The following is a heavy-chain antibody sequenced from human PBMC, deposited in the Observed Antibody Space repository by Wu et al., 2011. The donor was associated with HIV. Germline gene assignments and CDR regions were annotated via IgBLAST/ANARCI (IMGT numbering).Heavy chain of an antibody. CDR1: GFTFTSYY. D-gene: IGHD3-10*01. CDR3: ALRTRAGSGSDY. V-gene: IGHV1-46*01. J-gene: IGHJ4*02. CDR2: LNPSGGDT. Sequence: QVQLVQSGAEVKKPGASVKVSCKASGFTFTSYYVHWVRQAPGQGLEWMGILNPSGGDTTYAQKFQGRVTMTRDTSTSTVYMELSSLRSEDTAVYYCALRTRAGSGSDYWGQGTLVTVSS.